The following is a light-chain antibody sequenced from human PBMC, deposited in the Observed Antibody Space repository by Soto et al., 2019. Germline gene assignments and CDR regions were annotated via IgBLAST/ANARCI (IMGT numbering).Light chain of an antibody. Sequence: QSVLTQPASVSGSPGQSITISCTGTSSEVGTYNLVSWYQQEPGKAPKLMIFEGSKRPSGVSNRFSGSKSGNTASLTISGLQAEDEADYYCCSYAGSSTLVFGTGTKVTVL. CDR2: EGS. CDR3: CSYAGSSTLV. CDR1: SSEVGTYNL. V-gene: IGLV2-23*03. J-gene: IGLJ1*01.